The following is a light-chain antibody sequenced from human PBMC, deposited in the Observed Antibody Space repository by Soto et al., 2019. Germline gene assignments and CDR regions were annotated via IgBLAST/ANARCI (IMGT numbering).Light chain of an antibody. CDR3: QQDYAFPWT. CDR2: SSS. J-gene: IGKJ1*01. Sequence: AIRMTQSPSSLSASVGDRVTITCRASQHIRNDLGWYQQKPGRAPKLLIYSSSTLQSGVPSRFNGSGSGTDFTLSISSLQPEDFATYYCQQDYAFPWTFGQGTNVEVK. V-gene: IGKV1-6*01. CDR1: QHIRND.